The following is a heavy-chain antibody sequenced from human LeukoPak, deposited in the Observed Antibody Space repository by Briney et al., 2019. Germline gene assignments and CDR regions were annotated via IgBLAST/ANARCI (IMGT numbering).Heavy chain of an antibody. Sequence: PGGSLRLSCAASGFTFSDYYMSWIRQAPGKGLEWVSYISSSSSSYTNYADSVKGRFTISRDNAKNSLYLQMNSLRAEDTAVYYCARAHITMVRGVIDAFDIWGQGTMVTVSS. CDR1: GFTFSDYY. D-gene: IGHD3-10*01. CDR3: ARAHITMVRGVIDAFDI. CDR2: ISSSSSSYT. V-gene: IGHV3-11*06. J-gene: IGHJ3*02.